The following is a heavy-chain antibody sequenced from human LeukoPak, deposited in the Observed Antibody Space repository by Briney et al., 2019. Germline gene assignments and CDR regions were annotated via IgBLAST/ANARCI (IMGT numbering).Heavy chain of an antibody. Sequence: SVKISCKASGGTFSSYAISWVRQAPGQGLEWMGRIIPILGIANYAQKFQGRVTITADKSTSTAYMELSSLRSEDTAVYYCAREKGSSPLMDVWGQGTTVTVSS. D-gene: IGHD6-13*01. CDR3: AREKGSSPLMDV. V-gene: IGHV1-69*04. CDR2: IIPILGIA. J-gene: IGHJ6*02. CDR1: GGTFSSYA.